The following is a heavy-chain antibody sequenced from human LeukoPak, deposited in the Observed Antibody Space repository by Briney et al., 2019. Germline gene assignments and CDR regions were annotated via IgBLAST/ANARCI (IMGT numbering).Heavy chain of an antibody. CDR3: GKKAGDCGGGSCYSIEY. CDR2: IIPIFGTP. CDR1: GGSFSSEA. J-gene: IGHJ4*02. D-gene: IGHD2-15*01. V-gene: IGHV1-69*05. Sequence: GASVKVSCKAFGGSFSSEAVSWVRQAPGQGLEWMGGIIPIFGTPNYAQKFQGRVTVTTDESTSTAYMEVSSLRSEDTAVYYCGKKAGDCGGGSCYSIEYWGQGTLVTVSS.